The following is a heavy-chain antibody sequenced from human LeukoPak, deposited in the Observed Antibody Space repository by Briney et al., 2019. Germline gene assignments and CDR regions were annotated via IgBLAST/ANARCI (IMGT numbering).Heavy chain of an antibody. Sequence: ASVKVSCRASGYTFTGYYMHWVRQAPGQGLEWMGWINPNSGGTNYAQKFQGRVTMTRDTSISTAYMELSRLRSDDTAVYYCARALTTVTLEVYWGQGTLVTVSS. CDR2: INPNSGGT. CDR1: GYTFTGYY. CDR3: ARALTTVTLEVY. V-gene: IGHV1-2*02. D-gene: IGHD4-17*01. J-gene: IGHJ4*02.